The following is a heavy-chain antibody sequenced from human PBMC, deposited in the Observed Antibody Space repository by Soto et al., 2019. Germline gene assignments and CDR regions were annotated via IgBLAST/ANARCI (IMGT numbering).Heavy chain of an antibody. CDR3: AKDIVKYTYGACDY. CDR1: GFTFSSYG. V-gene: IGHV3-30*18. D-gene: IGHD5-18*01. J-gene: IGHJ4*02. CDR2: ISYDGSNN. Sequence: LRLSCAASGFTFSSYGMYWVRQAPGKGLEWVAAISYDGSNNYHADSVKGRFTISRDNSKNTLYLQLNSLRTEDTAVYYCAKDIVKYTYGACDYWGQGVLVTVSS.